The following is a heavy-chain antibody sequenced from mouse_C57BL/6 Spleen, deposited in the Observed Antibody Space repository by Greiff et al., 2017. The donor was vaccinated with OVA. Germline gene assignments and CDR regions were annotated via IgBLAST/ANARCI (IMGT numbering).Heavy chain of an antibody. CDR1: GFTFSDYY. CDR2: INYDGSST. D-gene: IGHD4-1*01. V-gene: IGHV5-16*01. CDR3: ARANWAYFDY. J-gene: IGHJ2*01. Sequence: EVNLVESEGGLVQPGSSMKLSCTASGFTFSDYYMAWVRQVPEKGLEWVANINYDGSSTYYLDSLKSRFIISRDNAKNILYLQMSSLKSEDTATYYCARANWAYFDYWGQGTTLTVSS.